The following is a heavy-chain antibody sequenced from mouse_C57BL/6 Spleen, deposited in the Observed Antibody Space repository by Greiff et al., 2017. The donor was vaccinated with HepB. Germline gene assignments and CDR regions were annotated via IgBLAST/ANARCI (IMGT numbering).Heavy chain of an antibody. D-gene: IGHD2-3*01. CDR2: IYPGDGDT. J-gene: IGHJ4*01. CDR3: ARAYDGYYVGAMDY. CDR1: GYAFSSYW. V-gene: IGHV1-80*01. Sequence: QVQLKQSGAELVKPGASVKISCKASGYAFSSYWMNWVKQRPGKGLEWIGQIYPGDGDTNYNGKFKGKATLTADKSSSTAYMQLSSLTSEDSAVYFCARAYDGYYVGAMDYWGQGTSVTVSS.